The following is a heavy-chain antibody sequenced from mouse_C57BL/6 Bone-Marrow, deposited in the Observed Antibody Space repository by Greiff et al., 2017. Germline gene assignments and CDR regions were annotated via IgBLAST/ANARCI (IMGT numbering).Heavy chain of an antibody. J-gene: IGHJ3*01. D-gene: IGHD1-3*01. CDR2: IDPSDSYT. Sequence: VQLQQPGADLVMPGASVKLSCKASGYTFTSYWMHWVKQRPGQGLEWIGEIDPSDSYTNYNQTFKGKYTLTVDNSSSTSYMQLSSLTSEDSAVYYCTREGKLSAGFAYWGQGTLVTVSA. CDR1: GYTFTSYW. CDR3: TREGKLSAGFAY. V-gene: IGHV1-69*01.